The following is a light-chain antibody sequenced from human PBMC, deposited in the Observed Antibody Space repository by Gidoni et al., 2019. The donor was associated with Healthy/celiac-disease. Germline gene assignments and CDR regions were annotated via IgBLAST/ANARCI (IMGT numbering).Light chain of an antibody. Sequence: DIVMTQSPDSLAVSRGERATINRKTSQSVLYSSNNKNYLAWYQQKPGQPPKLLIYWASTRESGVPDRFSGSGSGTDFTLTISSLQAEDVAVYYCQQYYRTPWTFGQGTKVEIK. CDR3: QQYYRTPWT. J-gene: IGKJ1*01. V-gene: IGKV4-1*01. CDR2: WAS. CDR1: QSVLYSSNNKNY.